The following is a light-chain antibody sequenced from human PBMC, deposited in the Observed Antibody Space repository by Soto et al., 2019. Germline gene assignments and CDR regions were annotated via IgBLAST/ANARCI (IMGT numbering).Light chain of an antibody. V-gene: IGKV3-20*01. CDR1: QSIDRSY. CDR2: GAS. CDR3: QQYGRSPGLFT. J-gene: IGKJ3*01. Sequence: EIVLTQSPGTLSLPPGERATLSCRASQSIDRSYLAWYQQKPGQAPRLLIYGASTRATGIPDRFSGSGSGTDFTLTISRLEPEDFAVYYCQQYGRSPGLFTFGPGTKMDIK.